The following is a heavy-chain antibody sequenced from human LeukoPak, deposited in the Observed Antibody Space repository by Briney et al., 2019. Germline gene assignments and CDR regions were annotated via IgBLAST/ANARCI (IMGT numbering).Heavy chain of an antibody. D-gene: IGHD3-22*01. Sequence: PGGSLRLSCAASGFTFSSYAMHWVRQAPGKGLEWVAVISYDGRNKYYADSVKGRFTISRDNSKNTLYLQMNSLRAEDTAVYYCARDSDYYDSSGSFDYWGQGALVTVSS. CDR3: ARDSDYYDSSGSFDY. CDR1: GFTFSSYA. V-gene: IGHV3-30*04. CDR2: ISYDGRNK. J-gene: IGHJ4*02.